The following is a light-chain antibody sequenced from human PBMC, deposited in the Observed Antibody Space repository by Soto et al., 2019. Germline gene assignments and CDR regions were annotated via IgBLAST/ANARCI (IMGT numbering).Light chain of an antibody. CDR1: SSNIGAGYD. J-gene: IGLJ2*01. V-gene: IGLV1-40*01. CDR3: QSYDNTLGVV. Sequence: QPVLTQPPSVSGAPGQRVTISCTGSSSNIGAGYDVHWYQKLPGTAPKLLISGNTNRPSGVPDRFSGSKSGTSASLAITGLQAEDEADYYCQSYDNTLGVVFGGGTKLTVL. CDR2: GNT.